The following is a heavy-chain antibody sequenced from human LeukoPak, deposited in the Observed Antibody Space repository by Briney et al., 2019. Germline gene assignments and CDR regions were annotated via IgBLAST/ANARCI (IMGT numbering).Heavy chain of an antibody. V-gene: IGHV4-59*01. J-gene: IGHJ4*02. Sequence: KPSETLSLTCTVSGGSISSYYWSWIRQPPGKGLEWIGYIYYSGSTNYNPSLKSRVTISVDTSNNQFSLKLSSVTAADTAVYYCARADTYSSSWYGNYFDYWGQGTLVTVSS. CDR1: GGSISSYY. CDR3: ARADTYSSSWYGNYFDY. CDR2: IYYSGST. D-gene: IGHD6-13*01.